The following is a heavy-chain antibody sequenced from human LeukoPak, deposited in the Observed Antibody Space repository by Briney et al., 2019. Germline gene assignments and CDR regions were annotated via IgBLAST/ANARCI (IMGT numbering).Heavy chain of an antibody. V-gene: IGHV3-23*01. CDR1: GFTFSSYA. CDR2: ISGSGGST. J-gene: IGHJ4*02. CDR3: AKDPLYYGSGSYKEYFDY. Sequence: GGSLRLSCAASGFTFSSYAMSWVRQAPGKGLEWVSAISGSGGSTYYADSVKGRFTISRDNSKNTLYLQMNSLRAEDTAVYYCAKDPLYYGSGSYKEYFDYWGQGTLVTVSS. D-gene: IGHD3-10*01.